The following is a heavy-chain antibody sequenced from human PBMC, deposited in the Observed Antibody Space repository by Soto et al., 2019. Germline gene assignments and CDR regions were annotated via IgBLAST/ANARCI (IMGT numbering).Heavy chain of an antibody. Sequence: SETLSLTCTVSGGSISSYYWSWIRQPPGKGLEWIGYIYYSGSTNYNPSLKSRVTISVDTSKNQFSLKLSSVTAADTAVYYCARGLYYDVWSGNWFDPWGQGTLVTVSS. J-gene: IGHJ5*02. V-gene: IGHV4-59*01. CDR3: ARGLYYDVWSGNWFDP. D-gene: IGHD3-3*01. CDR1: GGSISSYY. CDR2: IYYSGST.